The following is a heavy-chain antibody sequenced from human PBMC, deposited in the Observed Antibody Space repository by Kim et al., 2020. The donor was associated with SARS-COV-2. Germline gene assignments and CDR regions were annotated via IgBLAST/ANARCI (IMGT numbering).Heavy chain of an antibody. CDR2: ISSSGSTI. CDR1: GFTFSDYY. J-gene: IGHJ3*02. V-gene: IGHV3-11*04. CDR3: ARDYCGGDCYEDAFDI. Sequence: GGSLRLSCAASGFTFSDYYMSWIRQAPGKGLEWVSYISSSGSTIYYADSVKGRFTISRDNAKNSLYLQMNSLRAEDTAVYYCARDYCGGDCYEDAFDIWGQGTMVTVSS. D-gene: IGHD2-21*02.